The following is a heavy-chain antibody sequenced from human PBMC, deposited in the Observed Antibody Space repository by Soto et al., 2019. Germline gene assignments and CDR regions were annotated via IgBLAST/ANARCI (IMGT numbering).Heavy chain of an antibody. Sequence: EVQLLDSGGGLVQPGGSLRLSCAASGFTFSSSAMSWVRQAPGKGLEWVSAVSGSGGTTYYADSVRGRFTISRDNSKNTLYLQMNGLRAEDTAIYLCARCTVDTIVTSGWCHYLDPWGQGTLVTVSS. V-gene: IGHV3-23*01. D-gene: IGHD6-19*01. CDR2: VSGSGGTT. CDR1: GFTFSSSA. J-gene: IGHJ5*02. CDR3: ARCTVDTIVTSGWCHYLDP.